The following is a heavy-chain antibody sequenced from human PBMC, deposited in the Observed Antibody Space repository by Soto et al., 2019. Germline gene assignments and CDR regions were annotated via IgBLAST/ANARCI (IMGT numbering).Heavy chain of an antibody. V-gene: IGHV4-31*03. Sequence: QVQLQESGPGLVKPSQTLSLTCTVSGGSISSGGYYWSWIRQHPGKGLEWIGYIYYSGSTYYNPSLKSRVTISVDTSKNQFSLKLGSVTAADTAVYYCARCMVRGVIGPVASWFDPWGQGTLVTVSS. CDR3: ARCMVRGVIGPVASWFDP. CDR1: GGSISSGGYY. D-gene: IGHD3-10*01. CDR2: IYYSGST. J-gene: IGHJ5*02.